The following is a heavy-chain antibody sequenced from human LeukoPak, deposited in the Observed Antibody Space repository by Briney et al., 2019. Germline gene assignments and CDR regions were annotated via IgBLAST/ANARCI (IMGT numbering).Heavy chain of an antibody. Sequence: PGGSLRLSCAASGFTFTNHWMHWVRQAPGKGLVWVSRIRPDGRETNHAGSVKGRFTISRDNAKNTLYLQMNSLGDEDTAVYYCGRDVVLGSGSVDYWGQEVLVTVSS. V-gene: IGHV3-74*01. CDR1: GFTFTNHW. J-gene: IGHJ4*02. D-gene: IGHD3-10*01. CDR3: GRDVVLGSGSVDY. CDR2: IRPDGRET.